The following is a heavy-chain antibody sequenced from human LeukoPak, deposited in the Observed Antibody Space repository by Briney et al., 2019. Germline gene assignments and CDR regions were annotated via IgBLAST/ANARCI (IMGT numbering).Heavy chain of an antibody. CDR1: GFTFSSYS. Sequence: GGSLRLSCAASGFTFSSYSMNWVRQAPGKGLEWVSSISSSSSSYIYYADSVKGRFTISRDNAKNSLYLQMNSLRAEDTAVYYCARGDYGDYQITIDYWGQGTLVTVSS. J-gene: IGHJ4*02. CDR3: ARGDYGDYQITIDY. CDR2: ISSSSSSYI. D-gene: IGHD4-17*01. V-gene: IGHV3-21*01.